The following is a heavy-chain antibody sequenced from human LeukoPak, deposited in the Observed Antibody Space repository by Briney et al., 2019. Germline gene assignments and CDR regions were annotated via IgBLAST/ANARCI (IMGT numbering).Heavy chain of an antibody. CDR2: IKSKSDGGAT. J-gene: IGHJ3*02. V-gene: IGHV3-15*01. CDR3: TTAPRGYCSGGSCSYAFDI. D-gene: IGHD2-15*01. CDR1: TFTFSNSW. Sequence: GGSLRLSCAASTFTFSNSWMSWVRQAPGKGLEWVGRIKSKSDGGATDYAAPVKGRFTISRDDSKNTLYLQMNSLKTEDTAVYYCTTAPRGYCSGGSCSYAFDIWGQGTMVTVSS.